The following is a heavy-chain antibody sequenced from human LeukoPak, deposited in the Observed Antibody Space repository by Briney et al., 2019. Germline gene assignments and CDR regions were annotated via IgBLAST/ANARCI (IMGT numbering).Heavy chain of an antibody. D-gene: IGHD3-10*01. CDR2: INHSGST. V-gene: IGHV4-34*01. CDR1: GGSLSGYY. J-gene: IGHJ4*02. CDR3: ARGELLWFGERPLDY. Sequence: SETLSLTCAVYGGSLSGYYWSWIRQPPGKGLEWIGEINHSGSTNYNPSLKSRVTISVDTSKNQFSLKLSSVTAADTAVYYCARGELLWFGERPLDYWGQGTLVTVSS.